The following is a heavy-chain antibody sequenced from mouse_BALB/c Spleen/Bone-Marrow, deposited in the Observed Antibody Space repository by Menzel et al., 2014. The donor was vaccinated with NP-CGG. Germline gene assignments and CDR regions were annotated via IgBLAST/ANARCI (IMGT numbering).Heavy chain of an antibody. CDR2: INPYNDGT. Sequence: EVKLQESGPELVEPGASVKMSCKASGYTFTSYVMHWVKQKPGQGLEWIGYINPYNDGTKYNEKFKGKATLTSDKSSSTAYMELSSLTSEDSAVYYCARSRGYFDVWGAGTTVTVSS. CDR3: ARSRGYFDV. CDR1: GYTFTSYV. V-gene: IGHV1-14*01. J-gene: IGHJ1*01.